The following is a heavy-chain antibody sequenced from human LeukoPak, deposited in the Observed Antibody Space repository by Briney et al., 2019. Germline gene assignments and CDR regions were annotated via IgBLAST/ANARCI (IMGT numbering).Heavy chain of an antibody. D-gene: IGHD3-16*01. Sequence: PSETLSLTCTVFGSSISSGGYYWGWIRQPPGKGLGWIGSIYYSGSTYYNPSIKSRVTISVDTSKKQFSLKLSSVTAADTAVYYCASPGGGPTDYWGQGTLVTVSS. J-gene: IGHJ4*02. CDR3: ASPGGGPTDY. CDR2: IYYSGST. V-gene: IGHV4-39*01. CDR1: GSSISSGGYY.